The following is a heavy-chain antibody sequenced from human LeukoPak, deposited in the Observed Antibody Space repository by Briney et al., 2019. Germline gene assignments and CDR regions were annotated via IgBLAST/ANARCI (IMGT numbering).Heavy chain of an antibody. CDR3: ARVWGEYCSSTSCFDAFDI. D-gene: IGHD2-2*01. J-gene: IGHJ3*02. CDR2: IIPILGIA. CDR1: GGTFSSYT. Sequence: ASVKVSCKASGGTFSSYTISWVRQAPGQGLEWMGRIIPILGIANYAQKFQGRVTITADESTSTAYMELSSLRSEDTAVYYCARVWGEYCSSTSCFDAFDIWGQGTMVTVSS. V-gene: IGHV1-69*02.